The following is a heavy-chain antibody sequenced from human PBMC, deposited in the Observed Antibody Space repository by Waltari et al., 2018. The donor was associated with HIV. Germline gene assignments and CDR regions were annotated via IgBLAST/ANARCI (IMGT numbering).Heavy chain of an antibody. CDR2: IKDYGNEK. CDR1: GFTFSSHW. Sequence: MQLVESGGGLVQRGGSLRLSCAASGFTFSSHWLRWVRQAPGKGLEEVAKIKDYGNEKYYVNSVRGRFTISRDNANNSLYLDMNRLGDEDTAVYYCVRENDFGTIFFNYYYAMDVWGQGTSVTV. J-gene: IGHJ6*02. CDR3: VRENDFGTIFFNYYYAMDV. V-gene: IGHV3-7*01. D-gene: IGHD3-3*01.